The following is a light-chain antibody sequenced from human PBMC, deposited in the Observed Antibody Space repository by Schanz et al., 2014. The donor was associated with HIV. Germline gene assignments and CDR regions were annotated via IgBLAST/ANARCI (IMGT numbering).Light chain of an antibody. J-gene: IGLJ2*01. Sequence: QSVLTQPPSASGTPGQRVTISCSGSSSNIGTNYVYWYQQLPGTAPKLLIYRNSQRPSGVPDRFSGSKSGNTASLTISGLQAEDEADYYCNSYTSSSTLVFGGGTKLTVL. CDR1: SSNIGTNY. V-gene: IGLV1-47*01. CDR3: NSYTSSSTLV. CDR2: RNS.